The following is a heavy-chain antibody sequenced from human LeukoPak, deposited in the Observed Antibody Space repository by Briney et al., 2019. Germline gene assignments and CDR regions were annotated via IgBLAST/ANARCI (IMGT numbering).Heavy chain of an antibody. CDR2: IYPGDSDT. D-gene: IGHD2-15*01. CDR3: ARPRCSGGSCYYFDY. J-gene: IGHJ4*02. CDR1: GYSFTSYC. V-gene: IGHV5-51*01. Sequence: GESLKISCKGSGYSFTSYCIGWVRQIPGKGLDWMGIIYPGDSDTRYSPSFQCQVTISADKSISTAYLQWSSLKASDTAMYYCARPRCSGGSCYYFDYWGQGTLVTVSS.